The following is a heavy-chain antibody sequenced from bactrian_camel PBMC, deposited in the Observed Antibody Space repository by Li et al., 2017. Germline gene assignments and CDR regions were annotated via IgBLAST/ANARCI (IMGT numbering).Heavy chain of an antibody. Sequence: VESGGGVVQPGGSLRLSCAASGFTFSDHDMSWVRQAPGKGLEWVSSIKSGGGSTYYADSVKGRFTISRDNAKNTLYLQLNSLKTEDTAMYYCANSRERYSDYVHVYWGQGTQVTVS. CDR3: ANSRERYSDYVHVY. CDR2: IKSGGGST. V-gene: IGHV3S40*01. CDR1: GFTFSDHD. J-gene: IGHJ4*01. D-gene: IGHD4*01.